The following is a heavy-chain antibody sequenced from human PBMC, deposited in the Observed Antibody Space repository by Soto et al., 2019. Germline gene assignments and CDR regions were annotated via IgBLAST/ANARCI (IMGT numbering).Heavy chain of an antibody. J-gene: IGHJ4*02. CDR3: ARDGFSNYLDY. CDR1: GFTFSSYA. Sequence: QVQLVESGGGVVQPGRSLRLSCAASGFTFSSYAMHWVRQAPGKGLEWVAVISYDGSSKYYADSVKGRFTISRDNSKNTLYLQMNSLRAEDTAVYYCARDGFSNYLDYWGQGTLVTVSS. V-gene: IGHV3-30-3*01. CDR2: ISYDGSSK. D-gene: IGHD4-4*01.